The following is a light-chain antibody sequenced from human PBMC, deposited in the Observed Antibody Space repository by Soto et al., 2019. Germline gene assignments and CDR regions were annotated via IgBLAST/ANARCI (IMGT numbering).Light chain of an antibody. Sequence: QSVLTQPASVSGSPGQSITISCTGTSRDVGGYNYVSWYRQHPGKAPKLIISEVRNRPSGVSNRFSGSKSGNTASLTIFGLQAEDEADYYCSSYRSRGPPVVFGGGTKVTVL. CDR2: EVR. V-gene: IGLV2-14*01. J-gene: IGLJ2*01. CDR3: SSYRSRGPPVV. CDR1: SRDVGGYNY.